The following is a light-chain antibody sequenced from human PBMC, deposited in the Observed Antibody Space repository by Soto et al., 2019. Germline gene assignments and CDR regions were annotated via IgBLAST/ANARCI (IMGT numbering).Light chain of an antibody. CDR3: HQYYSPNMYT. CDR2: WAS. CDR1: QSVLYSSNNKNY. V-gene: IGKV4-1*01. Sequence: DIVMTQSPDSLAVSLGERATINCKSSQSVLYSSNNKNYLAWYQQKPGQPPKLLIYWASTRESGVPDRFSGSGSGTDLTLTISSLQAEDVAVYFCHQYYSPNMYTFGQGTRLEIK. J-gene: IGKJ2*01.